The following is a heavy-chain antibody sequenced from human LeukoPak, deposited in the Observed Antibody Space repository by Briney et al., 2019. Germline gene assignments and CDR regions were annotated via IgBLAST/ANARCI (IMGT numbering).Heavy chain of an antibody. CDR1: GFTFSSYA. V-gene: IGHV3-30-3*01. Sequence: GGSLRLSCAASGFTFSSYAMHWVRQAPGKGLDWVAVIPYDGSNKYYADSVKGRFTISRDNSKNTLYLQMNSLRAEDTAAYYCAREPILLTIFGVVTDYWGQGTLVTVSS. D-gene: IGHD3-3*01. CDR2: IPYDGSNK. CDR3: AREPILLTIFGVVTDY. J-gene: IGHJ4*02.